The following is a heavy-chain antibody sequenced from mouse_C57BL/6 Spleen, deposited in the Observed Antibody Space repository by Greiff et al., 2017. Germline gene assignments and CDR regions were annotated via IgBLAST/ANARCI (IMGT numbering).Heavy chain of an antibody. J-gene: IGHJ3*01. Sequence: EVKVEESGGGLVQPGGSLKLSCAASGFTFSDYGMAWVRQAPRKGPEWVAFISNLAYSIYYADTVTGRFTISRGNAKNNLYLEMSSLRSEDTAMYYCARHRDYDGGFAYWGQGTLVTVSA. V-gene: IGHV5-15*04. CDR3: ARHRDYDGGFAY. D-gene: IGHD2-4*01. CDR2: ISNLAYSI. CDR1: GFTFSDYG.